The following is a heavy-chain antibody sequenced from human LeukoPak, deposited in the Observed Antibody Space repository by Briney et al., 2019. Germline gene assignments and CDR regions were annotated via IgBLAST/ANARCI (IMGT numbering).Heavy chain of an antibody. D-gene: IGHD5-12*01. V-gene: IGHV4-34*01. J-gene: IGHJ3*02. CDR3: ARHIVATIDAFDI. CDR2: INHSGST. Sequence: SETLSLTCAVYGGSFSGYYWSWIRQPPGKGLEWIGEINHSGSTNYNPSLKSRVTISVDTSKNQFSLKLSSVTAADTAVYYCARHIVATIDAFDIWGQGTMVTVSS. CDR1: GGSFSGYY.